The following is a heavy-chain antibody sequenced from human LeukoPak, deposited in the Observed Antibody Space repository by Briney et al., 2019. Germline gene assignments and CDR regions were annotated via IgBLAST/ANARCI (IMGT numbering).Heavy chain of an antibody. CDR1: GGTFSSYA. Sequence: SVKVSCKASGGTFSSYAISWVRQAPGQGLEWMGRIIPIFGIANYAQKFQGRVTITADKSTSTAYMELSSLRSEDTAVYYCARACSGGSCPIGYWGQGTLVTVSS. J-gene: IGHJ4*02. D-gene: IGHD2-15*01. CDR2: IIPIFGIA. CDR3: ARACSGGSCPIGY. V-gene: IGHV1-69*04.